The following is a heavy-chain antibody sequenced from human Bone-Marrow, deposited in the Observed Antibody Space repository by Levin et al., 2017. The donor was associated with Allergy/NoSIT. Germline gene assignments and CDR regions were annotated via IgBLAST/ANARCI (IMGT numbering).Heavy chain of an antibody. D-gene: IGHD6-13*01. V-gene: IGHV3-21*01. CDR3: ARGWRAAAGIDY. CDR2: ISSSSSYT. CDR1: GFTFSSYS. J-gene: IGHJ4*02. Sequence: GGSLRLSCAASGFTFSSYSMNWVRQAPGKGLEWVSSISSSSSYTYYADSVKGRFTISRDNAKNSLYLQMNSLRAEDTAVYYCARGWRAAAGIDYWGQGTLVTVSS.